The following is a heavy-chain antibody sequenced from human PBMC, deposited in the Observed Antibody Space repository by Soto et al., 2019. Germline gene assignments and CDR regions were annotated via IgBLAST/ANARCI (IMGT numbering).Heavy chain of an antibody. D-gene: IGHD6-19*01. Sequence: EVQLLESGGGLVQPGGSLRLSCAASGFTFSSYAMTWVRQAPGKGLEWVSAISGGGSGTYYADSVKGRFTISRDNSKNTLYLQLNSLRAEDTAVYYCAKVVTPGIPVAGTRGGFDYWGQGTLVTVSS. CDR2: ISGGGSGT. CDR3: AKVVTPGIPVAGTRGGFDY. J-gene: IGHJ4*02. CDR1: GFTFSSYA. V-gene: IGHV3-23*01.